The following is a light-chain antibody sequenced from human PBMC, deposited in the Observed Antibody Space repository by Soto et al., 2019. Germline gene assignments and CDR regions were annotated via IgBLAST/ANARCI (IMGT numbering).Light chain of an antibody. J-gene: IGKJ4*01. Sequence: DIVITHSPDSLAGYLPERATINCKSIQSVLSSSNNKNYLAWYQQKRGQPPKXXIYWASTRESGVPDRFSGSGSGTDFTRTISSLQAEDVAVDYCQQYYSTPLTFGGGTKVDIK. V-gene: IGKV4-1*01. CDR1: QSVLSSSNNKNY. CDR3: QQYYSTPLT. CDR2: WAS.